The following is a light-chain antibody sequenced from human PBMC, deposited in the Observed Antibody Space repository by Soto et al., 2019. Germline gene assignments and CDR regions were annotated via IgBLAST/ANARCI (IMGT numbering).Light chain of an antibody. Sequence: EIVMTQSPATLSVSPGERVTVSCRASESVRSNLAWYQQKPGQAPRLLIYGASTRATGTPARFSGSGSGTEFTLTIRSLQSEDFAVYYCQQRSNWPGTFGGGTKVDIK. CDR1: ESVRSN. J-gene: IGKJ4*01. V-gene: IGKV3-15*01. CDR3: QQRSNWPGT. CDR2: GAS.